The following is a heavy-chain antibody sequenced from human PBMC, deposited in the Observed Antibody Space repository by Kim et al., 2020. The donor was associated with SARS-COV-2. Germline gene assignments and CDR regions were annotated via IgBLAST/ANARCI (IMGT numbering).Heavy chain of an antibody. J-gene: IGHJ4*02. CDR3: ARLTVTVPDSAY. CDR2: T. D-gene: IGHD1-20*01. V-gene: IGHV3-74*01. Sequence: TRHAEHRKARFTISKDNAKNTLYLQMNRQSAEDTAVYYCARLTVTVPDSAYWGRGTLVTVSS.